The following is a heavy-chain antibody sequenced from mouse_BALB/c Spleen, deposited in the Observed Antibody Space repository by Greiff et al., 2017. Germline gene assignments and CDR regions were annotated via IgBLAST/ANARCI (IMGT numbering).Heavy chain of an antibody. V-gene: IGHV5-6-5*01. CDR3: ARKYGTNYFDY. D-gene: IGHD2-10*02. Sequence: EVQRVESGGGLVKPGGSLKLSCAASGFTFSSYAMSWVRQTPEKRLEWVASISSGGSTYYPDSVKGRFTISRDNARNILYLQMSSLRSEDTAMYYCARKYGTNYFDYWGQGTTLTVSS. J-gene: IGHJ2*01. CDR1: GFTFSSYA. CDR2: ISSGGST.